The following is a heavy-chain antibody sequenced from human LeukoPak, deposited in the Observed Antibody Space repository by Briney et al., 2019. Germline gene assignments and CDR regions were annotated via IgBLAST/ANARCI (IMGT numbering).Heavy chain of an antibody. CDR1: GGSISSYY. V-gene: IGHV4-59*01. CDR3: ARDVMVTISYMDV. CDR2: IYYSGST. J-gene: IGHJ6*03. D-gene: IGHD5-24*01. Sequence: SETLSLTCTVSGGSISSYYWSWIRQPPGKGLEWIGYIYYSGSTNYNPSLKSRVTISVDTSKNQFSLKLSSVTAADTAVYYCARDVMVTISYMDVWGKGTTVTVSS.